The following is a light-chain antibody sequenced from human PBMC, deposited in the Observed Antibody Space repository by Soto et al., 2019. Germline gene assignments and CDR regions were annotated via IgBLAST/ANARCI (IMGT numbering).Light chain of an antibody. V-gene: IGKV3-20*01. CDR2: GAS. CDR3: QQYGSSAPIT. J-gene: IGKJ5*01. Sequence: EIVMTQSPDTLSVSPGDRATLSCRASQSVSSDLAWYQQKPGQAPRLLIYGASIRATGIPDRFSGSGSETDFTLTISRLEPEDLALYYCQQYGSSAPITFGQGTRLEIK. CDR1: QSVSSD.